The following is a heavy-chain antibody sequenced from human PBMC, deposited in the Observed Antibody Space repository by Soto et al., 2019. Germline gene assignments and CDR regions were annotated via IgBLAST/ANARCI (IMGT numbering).Heavy chain of an antibody. J-gene: IGHJ4*02. Sequence: EVQLLESGGGLVQPGGSLRLSCAASGFTFSSYAMTWVRQAPGKGLDWVAAISGGGGSAYYADSVKGRFTISRDNSKNTLYLQMNSLRAEDTAVYYCAKDLSSGDSSSPGDYWGQGTLVTVSS. CDR3: AKDLSSGDSSSPGDY. CDR2: ISGGGGSA. D-gene: IGHD6-6*01. CDR1: GFTFSSYA. V-gene: IGHV3-23*01.